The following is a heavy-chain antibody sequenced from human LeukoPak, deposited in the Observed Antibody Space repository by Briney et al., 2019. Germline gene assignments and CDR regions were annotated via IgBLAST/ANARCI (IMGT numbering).Heavy chain of an antibody. CDR3: ARDRRGSYPDY. J-gene: IGHJ4*02. D-gene: IGHD1-26*01. CDR2: FYDSGST. Sequence: PAETLSLTCTVSGVSISSYYWSWIRQPPGKGLEWIGSFYDSGSTNHNPSLKSRVTISVDTSKSQFSLKLSSVTAADTAVYYCARDRRGSYPDYWAREPWSPSPQ. CDR1: GVSISSYY. V-gene: IGHV4-59*01.